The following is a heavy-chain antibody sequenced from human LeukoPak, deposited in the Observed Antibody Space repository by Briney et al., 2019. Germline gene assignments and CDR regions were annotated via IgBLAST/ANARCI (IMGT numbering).Heavy chain of an antibody. V-gene: IGHV1-8*03. CDR1: GYTFTSYD. CDR2: MNPNSGNT. CDR3: ARGQKKSGYSHGY. J-gene: IGHJ4*02. Sequence: GASVKVSCKASGYTFTSYDINWVRQATGQGLEWMGWMNPNSGNTGYAQKFQGRVTITRNTSISTAYMELSSLRSEDTAVYYCARGQKKSGYSHGYWGQGTLATVSS. D-gene: IGHD6-13*01.